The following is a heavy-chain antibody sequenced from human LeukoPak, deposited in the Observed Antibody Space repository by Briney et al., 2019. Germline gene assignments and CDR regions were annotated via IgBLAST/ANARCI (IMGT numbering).Heavy chain of an antibody. CDR1: GFTFSSHA. D-gene: IGHD3-3*01. CDR2: INGSGSST. Sequence: GGSLRLSCAASGFTFSSHAMSWVRQAPGKGLEWVSAINGSGSSTYYADSVKGRVSISRDNSKNLLYLQMTSLRVEDTDLYYCARDFWDDFEYFDLWGRGTLVTVSS. J-gene: IGHJ2*01. CDR3: ARDFWDDFEYFDL. V-gene: IGHV3-23*01.